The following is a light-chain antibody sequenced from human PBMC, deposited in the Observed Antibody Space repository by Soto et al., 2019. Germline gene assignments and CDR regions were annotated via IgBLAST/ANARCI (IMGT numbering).Light chain of an antibody. CDR2: GAS. Sequence: EIVLTQSPGTLSLSPGERATLSCRASQSVSSSDLAWYQQKPGQAPRLLIYGASSRATGIPDRFSGSGSGTDFTLTISRLEPEDVVVYYCQQYGSSPPYTCGQGTKLEIK. CDR3: QQYGSSPPYT. V-gene: IGKV3-20*01. J-gene: IGKJ2*01. CDR1: QSVSSSD.